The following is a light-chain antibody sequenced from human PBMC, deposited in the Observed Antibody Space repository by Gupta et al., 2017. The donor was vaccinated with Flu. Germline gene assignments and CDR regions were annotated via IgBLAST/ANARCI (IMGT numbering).Light chain of an antibody. V-gene: IGKV3-11*01. J-gene: IGKJ1*01. CDR2: DAS. CDR3: QQRSNWTT. Sequence: EIVLTQSPATLSLSPGERATLSCRASQSVSSYLAWYQQKPGQAPRLLIYDASNRATGIPARFSGSGAGTDFTLTSSRREPEDFAVYYWQQRSNWTTFGQGTKVEIK. CDR1: QSVSSY.